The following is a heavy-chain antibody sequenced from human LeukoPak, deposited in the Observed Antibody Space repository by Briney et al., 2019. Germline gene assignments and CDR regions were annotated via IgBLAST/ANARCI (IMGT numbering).Heavy chain of an antibody. J-gene: IGHJ6*02. CDR3: ARDYVGVVAATRYSDGMDV. Sequence: ASVTVSLKCSVSSFTGYYMHWLRQAPGQGRGWVGLINLYYGGTNYAQKFQGRVTMTRDTSISTAYMELSRLRSDDTAVYYCARDYVGVVAATRYSDGMDVWGQGATVTVSS. D-gene: IGHD2-15*01. V-gene: IGHV1-2*02. CDR1: VSSFTGYY. CDR2: INLYYGGT.